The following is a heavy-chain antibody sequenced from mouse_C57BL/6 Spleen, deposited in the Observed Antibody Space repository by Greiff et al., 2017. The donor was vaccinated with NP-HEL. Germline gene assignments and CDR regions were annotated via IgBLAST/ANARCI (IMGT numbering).Heavy chain of an antibody. CDR2: INPNNGGT. V-gene: IGHV1-18*01. CDR1: GYTFTDYN. J-gene: IGHJ3*01. CDR3: AKGAYYGSSPAWFAY. D-gene: IGHD1-1*01. Sequence: EVQLQQSGPELVKPGASVKIPCKASGYTFTDYNMDWVKQSHGKSLEWIGDINPNNGGTIYNQKFKGKATLTVDKSSSTAYMELRSLTSEDTAVYYCAKGAYYGSSPAWFAYWGQGTLVTVSA.